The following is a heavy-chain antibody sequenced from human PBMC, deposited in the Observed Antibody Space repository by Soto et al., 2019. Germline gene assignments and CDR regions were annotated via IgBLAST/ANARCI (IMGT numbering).Heavy chain of an antibody. V-gene: IGHV2-5*02. CDR2: LYWDDNK. Sequence: QITLKESGPALVKATQTLTLTCTFSGFSLDTYGMGLGWIRQSTGKALELVALLYWDDNKRYNPSLTSRLPIIKDTSTNRLLITMPKVGPEDTGTYFCAHRYSTSREKWAVDLWGQGTMFTVS. CDR1: GFSLDTYGMG. D-gene: IGHD1-26*01. CDR3: AHRYSTSREKWAVDL. J-gene: IGHJ3*01.